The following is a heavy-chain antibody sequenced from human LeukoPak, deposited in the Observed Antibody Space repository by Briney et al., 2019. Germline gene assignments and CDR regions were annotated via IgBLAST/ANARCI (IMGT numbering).Heavy chain of an antibody. CDR3: ARRARLVVPAARGRNWFDP. V-gene: IGHV4-30-2*01. Sequence: SETLSLTCTVSGGSISSGAYYWSWIRQPPGKGLEWIGYIYHSGTTSYNPSLKSRVTISVDTSKNQFSLKLSSVTAADTAVYYCARRARLVVPAARGRNWFDPWGQGTLVTVSS. D-gene: IGHD2-2*01. CDR1: GGSISSGAYY. J-gene: IGHJ5*02. CDR2: IYHSGTT.